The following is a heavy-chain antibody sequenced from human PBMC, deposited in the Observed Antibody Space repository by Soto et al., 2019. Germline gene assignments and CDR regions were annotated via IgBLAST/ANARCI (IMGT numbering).Heavy chain of an antibody. D-gene: IGHD3-22*01. Sequence: QVQLVQSGAEVKKPGSSVKVSCKASGGTFSSYAISWVRQAPGQGLEWMGGILPIFGTANYAQKFQGRVTITADKSTSTAYMELSSLRSEDTAVYYCASSWGYYDSSGYPREYFQHWGQGTLVTVSS. CDR2: ILPIFGTA. CDR3: ASSWGYYDSSGYPREYFQH. V-gene: IGHV1-69*06. J-gene: IGHJ1*01. CDR1: GGTFSSYA.